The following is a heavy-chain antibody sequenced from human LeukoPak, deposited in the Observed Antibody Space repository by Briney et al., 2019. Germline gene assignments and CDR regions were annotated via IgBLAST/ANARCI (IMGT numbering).Heavy chain of an antibody. Sequence: SETLSLTCTVSGGSFTRYYWNWIRQPPGKGLEWVGYIYNSGTTNYNPSLKSRATISADTSKRQVSLRLSSVTAADTAVYYCAGGGYCDISSCSAPLFDWWGQGTPVTVSS. CDR2: IYNSGTT. D-gene: IGHD2-15*01. J-gene: IGHJ4*02. V-gene: IGHV4-59*01. CDR3: AGGGYCDISSCSAPLFDW. CDR1: GGSFTRYY.